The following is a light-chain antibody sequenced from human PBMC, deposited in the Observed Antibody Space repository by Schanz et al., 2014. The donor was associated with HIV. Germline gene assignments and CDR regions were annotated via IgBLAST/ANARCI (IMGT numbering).Light chain of an antibody. Sequence: QSALTQPASVSGSPGQSITISCTGTSSDVGGYNYVSWYQQHPGKAPKLMIYDVSNRPSGVPDRFSASKSGTSASLAISGLQSDDEAEYYCAAWDDSLNGLYVFGPGTKVTVL. CDR2: DVS. J-gene: IGLJ1*01. CDR3: AAWDDSLNGLYV. V-gene: IGLV2-14*03. CDR1: SSDVGGYNY.